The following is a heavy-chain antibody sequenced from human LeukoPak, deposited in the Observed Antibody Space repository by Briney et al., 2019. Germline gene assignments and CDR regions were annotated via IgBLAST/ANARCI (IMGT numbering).Heavy chain of an antibody. J-gene: IGHJ6*03. V-gene: IGHV1-69*13. CDR1: GYTFTSYG. Sequence: ASVKVSCKASGYTFTSYGISWVRQAPGQGLEWMGGIIPIFGTANYAQKFQGRVTITADESTSTAYMELSSLRSEDTAVYYCARDPPRDFGVVIMGGDYYMDVWGKGTTVTVSS. D-gene: IGHD3-3*01. CDR3: ARDPPRDFGVVIMGGDYYMDV. CDR2: IIPIFGTA.